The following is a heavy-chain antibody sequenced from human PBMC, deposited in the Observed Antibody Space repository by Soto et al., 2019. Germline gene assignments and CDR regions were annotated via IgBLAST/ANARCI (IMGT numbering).Heavy chain of an antibody. Sequence: GGSLRLSCAASGFTFSSYAMSWVRQAPGKGLECVSAISGSGVGTYYADSVKGRFTISRDNSKNTLYLQMNSPRAEDTAVYYCAKGFAYEATSNGIDYGGQGTLVTSP. J-gene: IGHJ4*02. CDR1: GFTFSSYA. D-gene: IGHD3-22*01. V-gene: IGHV3-23*01. CDR2: ISGSGVGT. CDR3: AKGFAYEATSNGIDY.